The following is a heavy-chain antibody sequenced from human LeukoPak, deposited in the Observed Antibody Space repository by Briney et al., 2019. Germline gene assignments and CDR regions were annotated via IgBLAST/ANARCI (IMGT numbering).Heavy chain of an antibody. D-gene: IGHD3-16*01. J-gene: IGHJ4*02. CDR2: ISGSGGST. V-gene: IGHV3-23*01. CDR1: GFTFSSYA. Sequence: GGSLRLSCAASGFTFSSYAMSWVRQARGKGLEWVSAISGSGGSTYYADSVKGRFPISRDNSKNTVYLHVSSLRTEDTSVFFCAKDIRGYFDFWGQGAMVSVCS. CDR3: AKDIRGYFDF.